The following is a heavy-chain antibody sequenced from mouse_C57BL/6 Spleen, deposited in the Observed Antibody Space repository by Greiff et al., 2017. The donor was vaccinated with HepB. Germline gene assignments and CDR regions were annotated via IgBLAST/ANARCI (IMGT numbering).Heavy chain of an antibody. J-gene: IGHJ2*01. Sequence: VQLQQSGAELAKPGASVKLSCKASGYTFTSYWMHWVKQRPGQGLEWIGYINPSSGYTKYNQKFKDKATLTADKSSSPAYRQLSSLTYEASAVYSWAREGDDGYSHFDYWGQGTTLTVSS. V-gene: IGHV1-7*01. D-gene: IGHD2-3*01. CDR2: INPSSGYT. CDR3: AREGDDGYSHFDY. CDR1: GYTFTSYW.